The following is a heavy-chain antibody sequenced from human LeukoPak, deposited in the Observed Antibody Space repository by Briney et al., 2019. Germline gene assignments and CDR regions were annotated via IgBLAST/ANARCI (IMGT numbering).Heavy chain of an antibody. CDR1: GGSISSYY. D-gene: IGHD3-10*01. J-gene: IGHJ5*02. V-gene: IGHV4-59*01. CDR3: ARDSPLLWFGEPVHRGWFDP. Sequence: PSETLSLTCTVSGGSISSYYWSWIRQPPGKGLEWIGYIYYSGSTNYNPSLKSRVAISVDTSKNQFSLKLSSVTAADTAVYYCARDSPLLWFGEPVHRGWFDPWGQGTLVTVSS. CDR2: IYYSGST.